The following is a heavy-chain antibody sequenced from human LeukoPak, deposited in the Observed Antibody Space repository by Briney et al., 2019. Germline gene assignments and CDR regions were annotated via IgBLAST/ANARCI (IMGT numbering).Heavy chain of an antibody. CDR3: AKDYLPDIVVVPAAPDV. D-gene: IGHD2-2*01. J-gene: IGHJ6*02. CDR1: GFTFSSHV. V-gene: IGHV3-64*01. Sequence: GGSLRLSCAASGFTFSSHVMHWVRQAPGKGLEYVSGINTNGGSTQYANSVQGRFTISRDNSRYTLYLQMGSLRAEDMAVYYCAKDYLPDIVVVPAAPDVWGQGTTVTVSS. CDR2: INTNGGST.